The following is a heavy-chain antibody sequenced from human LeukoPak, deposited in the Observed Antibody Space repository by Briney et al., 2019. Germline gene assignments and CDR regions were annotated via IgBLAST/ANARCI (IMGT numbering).Heavy chain of an antibody. V-gene: IGHV4-39*07. Sequence: SETLSLTCTVSGGSIISSSYYWGWIRQPPGKGLEWIGSIYHSGSTYYNPSLKSRVTISVDTSKNQFSLKLSSVTAADTAVYYCARGDISYYGSGSYFSDAFDIWGQGTMVTVSS. CDR3: ARGDISYYGSGSYFSDAFDI. CDR1: GGSIISSSYY. D-gene: IGHD3-10*01. J-gene: IGHJ3*02. CDR2: IYHSGST.